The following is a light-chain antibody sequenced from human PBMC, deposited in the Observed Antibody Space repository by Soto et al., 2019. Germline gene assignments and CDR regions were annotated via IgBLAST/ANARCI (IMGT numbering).Light chain of an antibody. CDR2: YDS. CDR3: QVWDRSSDHVV. CDR1: NIGTKS. V-gene: IGLV3-21*04. Sequence: TCGGDNIGTKSVHWYQQQPGQAPVLVIFYDSDRPSGIPERFSGSNSGNTATLTIGRVEAGDEADYYCQVWDRSSDHVVFGGGTKLTVL. J-gene: IGLJ2*01.